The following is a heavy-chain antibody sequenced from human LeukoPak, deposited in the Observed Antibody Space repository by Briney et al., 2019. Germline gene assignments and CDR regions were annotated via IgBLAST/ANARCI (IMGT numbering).Heavy chain of an antibody. J-gene: IGHJ3*02. CDR2: IYHSGST. CDR3: ASTFSSKNYYDSSGQYAFDI. Sequence: PSETLSLTCTVSGGSISSSSYFWGWIRQPPGKGLEWIGYIYHSGSTYYNPSLKSRVTISVDRSKNQFSLKLSSVTAADTAVYYCASTFSSKNYYDSSGQYAFDIWGQGTMVTVSS. V-gene: IGHV4-30-2*01. D-gene: IGHD3-22*01. CDR1: GGSISSSSYF.